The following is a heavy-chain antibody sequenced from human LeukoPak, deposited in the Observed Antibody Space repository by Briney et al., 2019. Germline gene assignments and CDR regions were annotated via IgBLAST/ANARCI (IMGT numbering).Heavy chain of an antibody. Sequence: GGSLRLSCVASGFTFTSYWMSWVRQAPGKGLEWVANIKQDGSEKNYVDSVKGRFTISRDNAKNSMSLQMNSLRAEDTAVYYCARDPGYSYGSHTNWFDPWGQGTLVTVSS. CDR3: ARDPGYSYGSHTNWFDP. CDR1: GFTFTSYW. J-gene: IGHJ5*02. D-gene: IGHD5-18*01. V-gene: IGHV3-7*01. CDR2: IKQDGSEK.